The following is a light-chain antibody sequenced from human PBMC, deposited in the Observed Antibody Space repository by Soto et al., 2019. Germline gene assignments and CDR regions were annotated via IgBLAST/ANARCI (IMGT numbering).Light chain of an antibody. CDR3: GTWDNRLKTV. J-gene: IGLJ2*01. CDR2: ENN. CDR1: TSNIGNNY. V-gene: IGLV1-51*02. Sequence: QSVLTQPPSVSAAPGQRVTISCSGTTSNIGNNYVSWYQQFPGTAPKLLIYENNRRPSGIPDRFSGSKSGTSATLHISGLQTGDEAIYFCGTWDNRLKTVFGRGTKLTVL.